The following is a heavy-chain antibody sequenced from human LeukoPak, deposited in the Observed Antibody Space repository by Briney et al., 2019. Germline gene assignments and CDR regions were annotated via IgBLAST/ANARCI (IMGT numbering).Heavy chain of an antibody. Sequence: ASVKVSCKASGYTFTSYAISWVRQAPGQGLEWMGGIIPTFGTANYAQKFQGRVTITADKSTSTAYMELSSLRSEDTAVYYCARVAYTAMVPTLGVHYWFDPWGQGTLVTVSS. CDR2: IIPTFGTA. V-gene: IGHV1-69*06. CDR3: ARVAYTAMVPTLGVHYWFDP. J-gene: IGHJ5*02. CDR1: GYTFTSYA. D-gene: IGHD5-18*01.